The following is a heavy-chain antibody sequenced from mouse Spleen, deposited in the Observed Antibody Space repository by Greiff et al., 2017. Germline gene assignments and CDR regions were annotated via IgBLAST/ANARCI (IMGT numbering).Heavy chain of an antibody. V-gene: IGHV5-16*01. Sequence: EVQLVESEGGLVQPGSSMKLSCTASGFTFSDYYMAWVRQVPEKGLEWVANINYDGSSTYYLDSLKSRFIISRDNAKNILYLQMSSLKSEDTATYYCARARWLLYAMDYWGQGTSVTVSS. CDR3: ARARWLLYAMDY. D-gene: IGHD2-3*01. CDR1: GFTFSDYY. J-gene: IGHJ4*01. CDR2: INYDGSST.